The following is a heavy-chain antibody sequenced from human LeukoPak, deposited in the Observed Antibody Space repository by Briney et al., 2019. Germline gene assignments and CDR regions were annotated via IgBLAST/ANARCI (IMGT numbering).Heavy chain of an antibody. D-gene: IGHD3-22*01. CDR2: ISSSSSYI. CDR3: ARDFSYYYDSSGASEDY. J-gene: IGHJ4*02. Sequence: PGGSLRLSCAASGFIFSDYWMSYLRQAPGKGLEWVSSISSSSSYIYYADSVKGRFTISRDNAKNSLYLQMNSLRAEDTAVYYCARDFSYYYDSSGASEDYWGQGTLVTVSS. V-gene: IGHV3-21*01. CDR1: GFIFSDYW.